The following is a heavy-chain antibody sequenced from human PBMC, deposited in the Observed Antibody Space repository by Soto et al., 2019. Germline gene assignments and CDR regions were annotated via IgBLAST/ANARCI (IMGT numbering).Heavy chain of an antibody. V-gene: IGHV1-3*01. Sequence: SVKVSCDTSGLAFMHHALHWVRQAPGQGLEWMGWVNGGNGNKKYSQKFQGRVTITRDTSASTVYVELSSLRSEDTAVYYCAYGGGLTKVFEYWGQGTLVTVSS. CDR1: GLAFMHHA. CDR2: VNGGNGNK. J-gene: IGHJ4*02. CDR3: AYGGGLTKVFEY. D-gene: IGHD3-16*01.